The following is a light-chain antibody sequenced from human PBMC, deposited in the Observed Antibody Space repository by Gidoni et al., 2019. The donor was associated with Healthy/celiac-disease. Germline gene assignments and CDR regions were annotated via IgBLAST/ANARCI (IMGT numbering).Light chain of an antibody. Sequence: DIVLTQSPGTLSLSPGERATLSCRASQSVSSSYLAWYQQKPGQAPRLLIYGASSRATGIPDRFSGSGSGTDFTLTISRLEPEDFAVYYCQQYGSSLVTLFGQGTKLEIK. CDR2: GAS. CDR3: QQYGSSLVTL. V-gene: IGKV3-20*01. CDR1: QSVSSSY. J-gene: IGKJ2*01.